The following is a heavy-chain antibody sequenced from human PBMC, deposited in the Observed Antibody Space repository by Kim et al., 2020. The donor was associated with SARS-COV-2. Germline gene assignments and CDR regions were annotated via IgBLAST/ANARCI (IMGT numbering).Heavy chain of an antibody. V-gene: IGHV2-5*01. J-gene: IGHJ4*02. D-gene: IGHD4-17*01. CDR3: AQLTVTTYGFDY. Sequence: RYRPSLKTRLTITKDTSKNQVVLTMTNMDPVDTATYFCAQLTVTTYGFDYWGQGTLVTVSS.